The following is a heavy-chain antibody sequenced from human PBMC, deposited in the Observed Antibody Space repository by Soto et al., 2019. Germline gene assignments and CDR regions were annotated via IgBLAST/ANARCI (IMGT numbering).Heavy chain of an antibody. CDR3: AKVDRYSSGWSEYAPEYYYYGMDG. CDR2: ISGSGDDT. D-gene: IGHD6-19*01. CDR1: GFTFSTYA. V-gene: IGHV3-23*01. Sequence: EVQLLESGGGLVQPGGSLRLSCAASGFTFSTYALSWVRQSPGTGLEWVSAISGSGDDTYYTHSVKGRFTISRDNSKNTLSRKTDSMRDEDTSTSYCAKVDRYSSGWSEYAPEYYYYGMDGWGQGTTVTVSS. J-gene: IGHJ6*02.